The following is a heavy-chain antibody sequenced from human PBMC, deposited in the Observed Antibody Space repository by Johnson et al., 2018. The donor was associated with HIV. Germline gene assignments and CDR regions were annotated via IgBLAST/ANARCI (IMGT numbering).Heavy chain of an antibody. Sequence: VQLVESGGGVVQPGRSLRLSCAVSGFTVSSNYMSWVRQAPGKGLEWVSVIYSGGSTYYADSVKGRFTVSRDNSKNTLYLQMNSLRAEDTAVYYCTTMGLGSSSWRYDAFDIWGQGTMVTVSS. J-gene: IGHJ3*02. V-gene: IGHV3-66*01. CDR1: GFTVSSNY. CDR2: IYSGGST. CDR3: TTMGLGSSSWRYDAFDI. D-gene: IGHD6-13*01.